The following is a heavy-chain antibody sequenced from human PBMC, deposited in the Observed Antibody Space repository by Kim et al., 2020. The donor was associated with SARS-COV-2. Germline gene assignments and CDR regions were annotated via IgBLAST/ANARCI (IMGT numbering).Heavy chain of an antibody. V-gene: IGHV3-33*05. D-gene: IGHD3-10*01. CDR2: ISYDGSNK. J-gene: IGHJ4*01. CDR3: ARISSEVYGSGSPLYYF. CDR1: GFTFSSYG. Sequence: GGSLRLSCAASGFTFSSYGMHWVRQAPGKGLEWVAVISYDGSNKYYADSVKGRFTIPRDNSKNTLYLQMNSLRAEDTAVYCFARISSEVYGSGSPLYYF.